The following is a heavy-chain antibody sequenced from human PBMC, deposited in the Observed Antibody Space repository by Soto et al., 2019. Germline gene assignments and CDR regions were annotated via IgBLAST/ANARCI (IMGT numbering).Heavy chain of an antibody. CDR1: GDRVSNNIVA. D-gene: IGHD6-19*01. V-gene: IGHV6-1*01. CDR3: ARERDGTGWYVVDY. J-gene: IGHJ4*02. Sequence: QVQLQQSGPGLVKPSQTLSLTCAISGDRVSNNIVAWNWIRQSPSRGLEWLGRTKYRSKWYNDYAISVKSRITIDPDTSKNQFALQLNSVSPEDTAVYYCARERDGTGWYVVDYWGQGTLVTVSS. CDR2: TKYRSKWYN.